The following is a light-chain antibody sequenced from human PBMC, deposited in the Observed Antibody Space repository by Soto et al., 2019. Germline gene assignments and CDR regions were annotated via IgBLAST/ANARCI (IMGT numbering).Light chain of an antibody. Sequence: SSELTQPPSVSVSPGQTASITCSGDKLGDKYACWYQQKPGQSPVLVIYLDVKRPSGIPERFSGSNSGNTATLTISGTQAMDEADYYCQAWDSSTNWVFGGGTKLTVL. CDR3: QAWDSSTNWV. V-gene: IGLV3-1*01. CDR2: LDV. CDR1: KLGDKY. J-gene: IGLJ3*02.